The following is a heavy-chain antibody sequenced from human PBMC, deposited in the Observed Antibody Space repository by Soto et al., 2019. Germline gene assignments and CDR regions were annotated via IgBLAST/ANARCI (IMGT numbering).Heavy chain of an antibody. V-gene: IGHV4-59*01. D-gene: IGHD5-18*01. Sequence: SETLSLTCTVSGGSISSYYWSWIRQPPGKGLEWIGYIHYSGSTNYNPSLKSRVTISLDTSKNQFSLKMSSVTAADTAVYYCASVLGYSYGYPFDYWGQGTLVTVSS. J-gene: IGHJ4*02. CDR1: GGSISSYY. CDR2: IHYSGST. CDR3: ASVLGYSYGYPFDY.